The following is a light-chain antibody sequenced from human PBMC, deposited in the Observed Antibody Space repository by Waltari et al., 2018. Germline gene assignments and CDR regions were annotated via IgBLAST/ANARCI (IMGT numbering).Light chain of an antibody. V-gene: IGLV5-45*02. J-gene: IGLJ2*01. CDR1: SGINVADYM. Sequence: QAVLTQPSSLSASPGASASLTCTLHSGINVADYMVNWYQQKPGSPPQFLLRYKSDSDKQQGSGVPSRFSGSKDGSANAGILLISGLQSEDEADYYCMIWHSSGVVFGGGTKLTVL. CDR3: MIWHSSGVV. CDR2: YKSDSDK.